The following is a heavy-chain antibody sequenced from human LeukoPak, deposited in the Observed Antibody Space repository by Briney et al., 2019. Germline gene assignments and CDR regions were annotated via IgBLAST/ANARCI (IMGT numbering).Heavy chain of an antibody. J-gene: IGHJ4*02. CDR1: GGXFSGYY. CDR2: INHSEST. Sequence: SETLSLTCAVYGGXFSGYYWSWIRQPPGKGLQWIGEINHSESTNYNPSLKSRVTISVNTSKNQFSLKLSSVTAADTAVYYCARGLDSSGYYYVDYWGQGTLVTVSS. D-gene: IGHD3-22*01. V-gene: IGHV4-34*01. CDR3: ARGLDSSGYYYVDY.